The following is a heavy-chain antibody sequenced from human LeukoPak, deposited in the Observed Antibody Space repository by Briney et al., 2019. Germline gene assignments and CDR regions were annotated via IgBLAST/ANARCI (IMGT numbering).Heavy chain of an antibody. V-gene: IGHV1-3*01. CDR3: ARVTSGYYFGS. D-gene: IGHD3-22*01. CDR1: GHTFTSYA. J-gene: IGHJ5*02. Sequence: ASVNVSCKASGHTFTSYAMHWVRQAPGQMLEWMGWINAGNGNTKYSQKFQGRVTITRDTSASTAYMELSSLRSEDTAVYYCARVTSGYYFGSWGQGTLVTVSS. CDR2: INAGNGNT.